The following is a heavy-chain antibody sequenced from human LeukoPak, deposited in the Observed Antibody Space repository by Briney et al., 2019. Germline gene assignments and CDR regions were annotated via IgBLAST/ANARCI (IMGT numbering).Heavy chain of an antibody. CDR2: ISSSSSTI. J-gene: IGHJ4*02. CDR3: VRGMIGAAGDFDY. CDR1: GFTFSSYS. Sequence: GGSLRLSCAASGFTFSSYSMNWVRQAPGKGLEWVSYISSSSSTIYYADSVKGRFTISRDNAKNSLYLQMNSLRAEDTAVYYCVRGMIGAAGDFDYWGQGTLVTVSS. V-gene: IGHV3-48*01. D-gene: IGHD6-13*01.